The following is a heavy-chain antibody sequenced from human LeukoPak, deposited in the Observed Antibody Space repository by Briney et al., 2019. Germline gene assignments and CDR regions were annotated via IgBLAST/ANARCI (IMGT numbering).Heavy chain of an antibody. J-gene: IGHJ4*02. Sequence: GGSLRLSCAASGFTFSSYGMSWVRQAPGKGLEWVSAISGSGGRTYYADSVKGRFTISRDNSKNTLYLQMNSLRAEDTAVYYCAKGIAAAGTRWGQGTLVTVSS. CDR3: AKGIAAAGTR. CDR1: GFTFSSYG. V-gene: IGHV3-23*01. D-gene: IGHD6-13*01. CDR2: ISGSGGRT.